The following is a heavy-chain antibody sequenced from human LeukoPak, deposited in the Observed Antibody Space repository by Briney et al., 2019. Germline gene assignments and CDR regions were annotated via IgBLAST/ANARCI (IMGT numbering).Heavy chain of an antibody. V-gene: IGHV4-61*02. J-gene: IGHJ3*02. CDR1: GGSISSGSYY. CDR2: IYSSGST. CDR3: ARDRRGWYFDAYDI. D-gene: IGHD6-19*01. Sequence: TSETLSLTCTVSGGSISSGSYYWSWIRQPAGKGLEWIGRIYSSGSTNYNPSLKSRVTISLDTSKNQFSLKLSSVTAADTAVYYCARDRRGWYFDAYDIRGQGTMVTVSS.